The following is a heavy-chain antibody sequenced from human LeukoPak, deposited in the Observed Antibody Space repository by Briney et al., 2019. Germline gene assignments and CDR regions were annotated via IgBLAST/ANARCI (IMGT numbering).Heavy chain of an antibody. V-gene: IGHV5-51*01. Sequence: GESLKISCKTSGYSFTTYWIGWVRQLPGKGLEWMGLIYPVDSDTKYSPSFQGQVTISADKSINTAYLQWSSLKASDTAIYYCARRGEAMDPFDYWGQGTLVTVSS. D-gene: IGHD5-18*01. CDR1: GYSFTTYW. CDR3: ARRGEAMDPFDY. CDR2: IYPVDSDT. J-gene: IGHJ4*02.